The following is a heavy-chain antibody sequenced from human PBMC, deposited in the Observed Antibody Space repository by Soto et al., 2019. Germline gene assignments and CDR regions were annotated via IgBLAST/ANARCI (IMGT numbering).Heavy chain of an antibody. J-gene: IGHJ6*02. CDR3: AKILAAPRPPDYGMDV. CDR1: GFTFSSYA. D-gene: IGHD3-3*02. Sequence: GGSLRLSRAASGFTFSSYAMSWVRQAPWKGLEWVSAISGSGGSTYYADSVKGRFTISRDNSKNTLYLQMNSLRAEDTAVYYCAKILAAPRPPDYGMDVWAQGTTVTVSS. CDR2: ISGSGGST. V-gene: IGHV3-23*01.